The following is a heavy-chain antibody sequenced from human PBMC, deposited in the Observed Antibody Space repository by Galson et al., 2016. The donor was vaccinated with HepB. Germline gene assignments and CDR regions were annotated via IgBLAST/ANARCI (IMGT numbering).Heavy chain of an antibody. J-gene: IGHJ4*02. Sequence: SLRLSCAASGFTFSTYWMNWVRQAPGKGLEWLANIKEDGSEKQYVDSVKGRFTTSRDNAKNSVYLQMHSLVAEDTAVYYCARGTVVSPGLDFWGQGTLVTVSS. V-gene: IGHV3-7*04. CDR1: GFTFSTYW. CDR2: IKEDGSEK. CDR3: ARGTVVSPGLDF. D-gene: IGHD2-21*01.